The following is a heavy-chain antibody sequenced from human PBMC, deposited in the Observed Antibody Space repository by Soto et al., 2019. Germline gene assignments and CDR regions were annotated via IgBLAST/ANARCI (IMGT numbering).Heavy chain of an antibody. CDR1: SASISSSNW. V-gene: IGHV4-4*02. J-gene: IGHJ5*02. D-gene: IGHD2-15*01. CDR2: IYHSGST. CDR3: ARADCRGASCYSSAKWFDP. Sequence: SETLSLTCAVSSASISSSNWWSWVRQPPGKGLEWIGEIYHSGSTNYNPSLKSRVTISVDKSENQFSLKLNSVTAADTAVYYCARADCRGASCYSSAKWFDPWGQGSLVNVSS.